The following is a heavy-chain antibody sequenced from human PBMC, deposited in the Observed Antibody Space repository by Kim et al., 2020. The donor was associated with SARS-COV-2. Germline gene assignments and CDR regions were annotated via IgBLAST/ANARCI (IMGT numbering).Heavy chain of an antibody. Sequence: GGSLRLSCAASGFRFSRDWMSWVRQAPGKGLEWVAMIKQDGSEERYVDSAKGRFTISSDNAKKSLYLQMNSLTAEDTAVYYCARLDTATHHAAYWGQGTLVTVSS. CDR2: IKQDGSEE. V-gene: IGHV3-7*01. J-gene: IGHJ4*02. CDR1: GFRFSRDW. D-gene: IGHD5-18*01. CDR3: ARLDTATHHAAY.